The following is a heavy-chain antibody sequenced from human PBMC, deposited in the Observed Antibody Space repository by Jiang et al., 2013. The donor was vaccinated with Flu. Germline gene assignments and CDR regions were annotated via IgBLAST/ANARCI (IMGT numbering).Heavy chain of an antibody. V-gene: IGHV1-2*02. CDR1: GYTFTGYY. Sequence: GAEVKKPGASVKVSCKASGYTFTGYYMHWVRQAPGQGLEWMGWINPNSGGTNYAQKFQGRVAMTRDTSISTAYMELSRLRSDDTAVYYCAREYGEYYYDSSGPYFQHWGQGTLVTVSS. CDR2: INPNSGGT. J-gene: IGHJ1*01. D-gene: IGHD3-22*01. CDR3: AREYGEYYYDSSGPYFQH.